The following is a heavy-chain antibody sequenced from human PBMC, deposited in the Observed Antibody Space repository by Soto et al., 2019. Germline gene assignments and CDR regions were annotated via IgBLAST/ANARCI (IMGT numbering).Heavy chain of an antibody. CDR2: INGGDAHT. Sequence: QVHFVQSGAEVKKHGASVKVSCKASGYTFTTYAIHWVRQAPGQRLEWMGWINGGDAHTQYSQRFQGRVTLSRDTSATTSYMEVSSLRSEDTAVYYCARGFYGSADYGGQGTLVTVSS. J-gene: IGHJ4*02. V-gene: IGHV1-3*01. D-gene: IGHD3-10*01. CDR1: GYTFTTYA. CDR3: ARGFYGSADY.